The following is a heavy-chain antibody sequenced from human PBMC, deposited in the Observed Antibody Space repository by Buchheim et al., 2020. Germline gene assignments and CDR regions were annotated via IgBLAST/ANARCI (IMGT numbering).Heavy chain of an antibody. CDR2: IIPIFGTA. J-gene: IGHJ6*02. D-gene: IGHD6-6*01. CDR1: GGTFSSYA. V-gene: IGHV1-69*01. CDR3: ARDAFRGPLLTPYLSSGMDV. Sequence: QVQLVQSGAEVKKPGSSVKVSCKASGGTFSSYAISWVRQAPGQGLEWMGGIIPIFGTANYAQKFQGRVTITADESTSTAYLELSSLRSEDTAVYYCARDAFRGPLLTPYLSSGMDVWGQGTT.